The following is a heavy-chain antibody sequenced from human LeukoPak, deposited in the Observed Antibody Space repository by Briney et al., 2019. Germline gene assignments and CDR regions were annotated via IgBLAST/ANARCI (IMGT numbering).Heavy chain of an antibody. D-gene: IGHD4-11*01. Sequence: SETLSLTCTVSGGSISGYSWTWIRQPPGRGLEWIGKIYYSGNTNYNPSLKSRVTISLDTSKNQFSLKLSSVTVADMAVYYCARLDPRYSNGPTIDYWGQGTLVTVSS. V-gene: IGHV4-59*08. J-gene: IGHJ4*02. CDR3: ARLDPRYSNGPTIDY. CDR1: GGSISGYS. CDR2: IYYSGNT.